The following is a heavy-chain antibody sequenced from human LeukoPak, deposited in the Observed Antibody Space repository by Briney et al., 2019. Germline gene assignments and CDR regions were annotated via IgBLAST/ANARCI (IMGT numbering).Heavy chain of an antibody. J-gene: IGHJ5*02. CDR3: AKLGHNEVAGTGNWFDP. V-gene: IGHV4-4*09. CDR1: GGSISGYY. D-gene: IGHD7-27*01. Sequence: SETLSLTCTVSGGSISGYYWSWIRQPPGKGLEWIGYIYTIGNTNYNPSLRSRVTMSVDTSKNQFSLKLTSVTAADTAVYYCAKLGHNEVAGTGNWFDPWGQGTLVTVSS. CDR2: IYTIGNT.